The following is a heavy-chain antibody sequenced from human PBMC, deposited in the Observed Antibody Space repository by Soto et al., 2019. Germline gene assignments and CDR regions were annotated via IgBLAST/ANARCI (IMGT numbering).Heavy chain of an antibody. J-gene: IGHJ4*02. D-gene: IGHD3-22*01. CDR2: ISYDGRSK. V-gene: IGHV3-30*18. CDR3: AKALSSRVVISTCFDY. CDR1: GFTFSSYA. Sequence: QVQLVESGGGVVQPGRSLRLTCAASGFTFSSYAMHWVRQAPGKGLEWVAVISYDGRSKYYADSIKGRFTISSDNSNNTLYLQMTDLRPEDSAVYYCAKALSSRVVISTCFDYWGQGTLVTVSS.